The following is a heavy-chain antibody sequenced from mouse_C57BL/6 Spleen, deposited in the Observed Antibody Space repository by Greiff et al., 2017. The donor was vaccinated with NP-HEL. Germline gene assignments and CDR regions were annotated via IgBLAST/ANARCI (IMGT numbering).Heavy chain of an antibody. CDR2: IHPSDSDT. CDR3: AIVTVVARYYFDY. V-gene: IGHV1-74*01. J-gene: IGHJ2*01. Sequence: VQLQQPGAELVKPGASVKVSCKASGYTFTSYWMHWVKQRPGQGLEWIGRIHPSDSDTNYNQKFKGKATLTVDKSSSTAYMQLSSLTSEDSAVYYWAIVTVVARYYFDYWGQGTTLTVSS. CDR1: GYTFTSYW. D-gene: IGHD1-1*01.